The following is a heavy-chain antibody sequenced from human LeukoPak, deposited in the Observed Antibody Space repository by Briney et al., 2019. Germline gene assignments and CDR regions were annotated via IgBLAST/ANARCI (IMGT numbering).Heavy chain of an antibody. D-gene: IGHD2-21*01. Sequence: GGSLRLSCVGSGFTFRSHAMSWVRQAPKKGLEFVSGIYENGGTTYYADSVKGRSSISRDNSKNTLYLQMDSLRGEDTAVYYCAKDFRIGYSAHFDYWGQGALVTVSS. CDR2: IYENGGTT. J-gene: IGHJ4*02. V-gene: IGHV3-23*01. CDR1: GFTFRSHA. CDR3: AKDFRIGYSAHFDY.